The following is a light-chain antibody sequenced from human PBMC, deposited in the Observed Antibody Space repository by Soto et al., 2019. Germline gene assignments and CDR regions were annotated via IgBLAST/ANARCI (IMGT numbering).Light chain of an antibody. CDR3: RHHITSPWT. J-gene: IGKJ1*01. CDR1: QGVGNS. V-gene: IGKV3-20*01. Sequence: EILLTQFPATLSLSLGDRATISCRASQGVGNSLAWYQHKPGQSPKRLIYAASSWLTGAPDRFSGSGSGTEFTLAISRLQPEDFAMYSCRHHITSPWTFGQGTKVEIK. CDR2: AAS.